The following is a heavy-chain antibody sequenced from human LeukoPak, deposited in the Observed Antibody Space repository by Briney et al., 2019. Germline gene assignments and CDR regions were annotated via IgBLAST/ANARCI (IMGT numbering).Heavy chain of an antibody. CDR3: AKDGLTYCSGGSCYPADY. Sequence: GGSLRLSCAASGFTFSSYGMHWVRQAPGKGLEWVAVISYDGSNKYYADSVKGRFTISRDNSKNTLYLQMSSLRAEDTAVYYCAKDGLTYCSGGSCYPADYWGQGTLVTVSS. J-gene: IGHJ4*02. CDR1: GFTFSSYG. V-gene: IGHV3-30*18. D-gene: IGHD2-15*01. CDR2: ISYDGSNK.